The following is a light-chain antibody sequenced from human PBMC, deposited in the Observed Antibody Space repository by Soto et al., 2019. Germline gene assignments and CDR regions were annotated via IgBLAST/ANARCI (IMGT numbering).Light chain of an antibody. CDR2: GAS. Sequence: EIVLTQSPGTLSLSPGERVTLSCRASQNVRTNYLAWYQQKPGQAPRLLIYGASTRASGLPERFSGSRSGTDLNLTISRLEPEDFAEYYYQEYNSSEWTFGQGTKVDIK. CDR3: QEYNSSEWT. J-gene: IGKJ1*01. V-gene: IGKV3-20*01. CDR1: QNVRTNY.